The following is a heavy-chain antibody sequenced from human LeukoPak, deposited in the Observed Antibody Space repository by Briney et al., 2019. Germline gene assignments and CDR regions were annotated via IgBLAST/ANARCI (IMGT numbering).Heavy chain of an antibody. CDR2: ISAYNGNT. CDR3: ARDQTYYDILTGYFSPGYFDY. D-gene: IGHD3-9*01. Sequence: ASVKVSCKASGYTFTSYGISWVRQAPGRGLEWMGWISAYNGNTNYAQKLQGRVTMTTDTSTSTAYMELRSLRSDDTAVYYCARDQTYYDILTGYFSPGYFDYWGQGTLVTVSS. V-gene: IGHV1-18*01. J-gene: IGHJ4*02. CDR1: GYTFTSYG.